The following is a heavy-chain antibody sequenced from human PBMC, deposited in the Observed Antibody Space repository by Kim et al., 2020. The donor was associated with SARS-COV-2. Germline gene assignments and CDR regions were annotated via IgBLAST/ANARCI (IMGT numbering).Heavy chain of an antibody. D-gene: IGHD7-27*01. CDR1: GVTFSSYA. Sequence: GGSLRLSCAASGVTFSSYAMSWVRQAPGKGLEWVSSISGSGSSTYYADTVKGRFTICRDNSKNTLYLQMNSLRVEEKAVYYCAKVRGRLLGYYYYSMDGWGQGTTVTVSS. CDR2: ISGSGSST. J-gene: IGHJ6*02. V-gene: IGHV3-23*01. CDR3: AKVRGRLLGYYYYSMDG.